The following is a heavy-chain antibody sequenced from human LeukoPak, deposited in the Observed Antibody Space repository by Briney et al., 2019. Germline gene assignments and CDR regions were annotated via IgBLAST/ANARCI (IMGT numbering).Heavy chain of an antibody. J-gene: IGHJ4*02. CDR2: IKSTRDGGAT. CDR3: ARKGITGTSYDY. CDR1: GFTFKNAW. D-gene: IGHD1-7*01. V-gene: IGHV3-15*01. Sequence: GGSLRLSCEASGFTFKNAWMIWVRLAPGKGPEWVGRIKSTRDGGATEYAAPVKGRFTISRDDSKNTVYLQMSSLITDDTGVYYCARKGITGTSYDYWGQGTLVTVSS.